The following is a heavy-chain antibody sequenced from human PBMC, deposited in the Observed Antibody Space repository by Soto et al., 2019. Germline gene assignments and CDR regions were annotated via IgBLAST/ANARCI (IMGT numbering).Heavy chain of an antibody. Sequence: SVKVSCKASGGTFSSYAISWVRQAPGQGLEWMGGIIPIFGTANYAQKFQGRVTITADKSTSTAYMELSSLGSEDTAVYYCARHSFGYYDSSGYSYYFDYWGQGTLVTVSS. CDR1: GGTFSSYA. V-gene: IGHV1-69*06. D-gene: IGHD3-22*01. CDR3: ARHSFGYYDSSGYSYYFDY. J-gene: IGHJ4*02. CDR2: IIPIFGTA.